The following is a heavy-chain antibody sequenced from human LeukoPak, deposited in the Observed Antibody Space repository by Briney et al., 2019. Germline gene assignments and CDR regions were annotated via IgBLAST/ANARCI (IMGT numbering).Heavy chain of an antibody. CDR3: SNGIYDRSY. Sequence: GGSLRLSCAASGFTFTTNWMAWVRQAPGKGLEWVANIKQDGSEAVYADSVRDRFTISRDNAKNSLYLQMNSLRVEDTAVYYCSNGIYDRSYWGQGTLVTVSS. J-gene: IGHJ4*02. CDR2: IKQDGSEA. CDR1: GFTFTTNW. D-gene: IGHD2-8*01. V-gene: IGHV3-7*01.